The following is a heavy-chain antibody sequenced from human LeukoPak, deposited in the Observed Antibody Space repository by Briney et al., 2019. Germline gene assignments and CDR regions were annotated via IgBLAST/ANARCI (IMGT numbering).Heavy chain of an antibody. V-gene: IGHV3-11*01. J-gene: IGHJ4*02. Sequence: GGSLRLSCVVSGFDLSDYYMSWIRQAPGKGLEWISYISSGGGNIYFADSVKGRFTMPRDNARGSLYLQMNSLRADDTAIYYCARRRDYFDYWGQGTLVTVSS. CDR2: ISSGGGNI. CDR1: GFDLSDYY. CDR3: ARRRDYFDY.